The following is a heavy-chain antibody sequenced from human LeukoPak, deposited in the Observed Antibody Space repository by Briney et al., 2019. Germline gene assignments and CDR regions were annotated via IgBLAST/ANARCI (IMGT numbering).Heavy chain of an antibody. V-gene: IGHV3-11*01. CDR1: GFTFSDYY. CDR3: ARGASKWELHFDY. J-gene: IGHJ4*02. CDR2: ISSSGSTI. D-gene: IGHD1-26*01. Sequence: RGSLRLSCAASGFTFSDYYMSWIRQAPGKGLEWVSYISSSGSTIYYADSVKGRFTISRDNAKNSLYLQMNSLRAEDTAVYYCARGASKWELHFDYWGQGTLVTVSS.